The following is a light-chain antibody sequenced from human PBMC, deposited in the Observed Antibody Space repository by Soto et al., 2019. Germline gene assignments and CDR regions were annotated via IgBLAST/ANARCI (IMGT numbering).Light chain of an antibody. V-gene: IGKV1-17*01. CDR1: QDIRND. CDR3: LQYYTYPFT. Sequence: DIRMTQSPSSLSASVGDRVTITCRASQDIRNDLGWYQQKPGRAPRRLIYAASNLQSGVPSRFSGSGSGTEFTLTFSSLQPDDFATYFCLQYYTYPFTFGGGIKVDIK. J-gene: IGKJ4*01. CDR2: AAS.